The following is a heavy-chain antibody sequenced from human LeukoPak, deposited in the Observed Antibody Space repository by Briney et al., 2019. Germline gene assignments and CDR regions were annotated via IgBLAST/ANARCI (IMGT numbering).Heavy chain of an antibody. CDR3: ATSGYSSSWYVS. CDR1: GFTFSSYG. CDR2: IRYDGSNQ. Sequence: GGSLRLSCAASGFTFSSYGMHWVRQAPGKGLEWVAFIRYDGSNQYYADSVKGRFTISRDNSKNMLYLQMNSLRAEDTAVYHCATSGYSSSWYVSWGKGILVTVSS. V-gene: IGHV3-30*02. J-gene: IGHJ4*02. D-gene: IGHD6-13*01.